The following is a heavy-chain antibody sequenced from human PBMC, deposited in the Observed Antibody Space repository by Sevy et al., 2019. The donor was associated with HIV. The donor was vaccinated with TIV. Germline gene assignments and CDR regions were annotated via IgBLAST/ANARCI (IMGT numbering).Heavy chain of an antibody. Sequence: ASVKVSCKASGYTFSSNGIAWVRQAPGQGLQWMGWIGVYNGNSKYAQNLQDRLTMTTDTSTSTAYMELKSLRSDDTAVYYCAGVPTYYFGSGTYFDYWGHGTLVTVSS. J-gene: IGHJ4*01. CDR3: AGVPTYYFGSGTYFDY. V-gene: IGHV1-18*01. D-gene: IGHD3-10*01. CDR2: IGVYNGNS. CDR1: GYTFSSNG.